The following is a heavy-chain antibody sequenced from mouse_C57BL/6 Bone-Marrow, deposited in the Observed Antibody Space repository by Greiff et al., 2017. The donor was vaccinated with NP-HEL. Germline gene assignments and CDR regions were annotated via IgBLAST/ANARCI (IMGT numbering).Heavy chain of an antibody. CDR3: ARYGAYYAMDY. V-gene: IGHV1-64*01. D-gene: IGHD1-1*01. CDR1: GYTFTSYW. Sequence: VQLQQPGAELVKPGASVKLSCKASGYTFTSYWMHWVKQRPGQGLEWIGMIHPNSGSTNYNEKFKSKATLTVDKSSSTAYMPLSSLTSEDSAVYYCARYGAYYAMDYWGQGTSVTVSS. CDR2: IHPNSGST. J-gene: IGHJ4*01.